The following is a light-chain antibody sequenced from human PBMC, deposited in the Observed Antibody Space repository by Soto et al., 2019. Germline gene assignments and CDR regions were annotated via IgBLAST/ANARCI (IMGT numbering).Light chain of an antibody. CDR1: QSVGGS. Sequence: DIQMTQSPSTLSASIGDRVTITCRASQSVGGSLAWYQQKPGKAPNVLIYEGSTLYSGDPARFSGSGSGTDFTLTINSLQPDDFAIYYCLQYITFSWTFGQGPKVEF. CDR3: LQYITFSWT. CDR2: EGS. J-gene: IGKJ1*01. V-gene: IGKV1-5*03.